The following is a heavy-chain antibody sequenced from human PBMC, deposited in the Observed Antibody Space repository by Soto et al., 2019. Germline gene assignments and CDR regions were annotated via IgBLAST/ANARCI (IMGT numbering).Heavy chain of an antibody. D-gene: IGHD3-3*01. V-gene: IGHV3-23*01. J-gene: IGHJ4*02. CDR2: ISGSGGST. CDR3: ANPSLWYDFWSGYYTGINIGDLDY. Sequence: GGSLRLSCAASGFTFSSYAMSWVRQAPGKGLEWVSAISGSGGSTYYADSVKGRFTISRDNSKNTLYLQMNSLRAEDTAVYYCANPSLWYDFWSGYYTGINIGDLDYWGQGTLVTVSS. CDR1: GFTFSSYA.